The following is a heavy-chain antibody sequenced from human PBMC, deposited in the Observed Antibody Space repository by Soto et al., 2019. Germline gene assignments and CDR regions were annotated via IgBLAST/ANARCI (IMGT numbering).Heavy chain of an antibody. J-gene: IGHJ6*02. CDR3: ARGAVAGVDYGMDV. D-gene: IGHD6-19*01. Sequence: SETLSLTCTVSVGSMSNYYWSWIRQPAGKGLEWIGRIYSSGGTNYNPSLKSRLTMSRDTSKRQFSLKLTSVTAADTAIYYCARGAVAGVDYGMDVWGRGTTVTVSS. CDR2: IYSSGGT. V-gene: IGHV4-4*07. CDR1: VGSMSNYY.